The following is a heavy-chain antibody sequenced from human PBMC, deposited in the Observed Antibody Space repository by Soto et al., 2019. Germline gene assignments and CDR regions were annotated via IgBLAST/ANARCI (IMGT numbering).Heavy chain of an antibody. J-gene: IGHJ4*02. CDR2: IIPIFGTA. V-gene: IGHV1-69*13. Sequence: ASVKVSCKASGGTFSSYAISWVRQAPGQGLEWMGGIIPIFGTANYAQKFQGRVTITADESTSTAYMELSSLRSEDTAVYYCARSDTAMVYGYFDYWGQGTLVTVSS. CDR1: GGTFSSYA. CDR3: ARSDTAMVYGYFDY. D-gene: IGHD5-18*01.